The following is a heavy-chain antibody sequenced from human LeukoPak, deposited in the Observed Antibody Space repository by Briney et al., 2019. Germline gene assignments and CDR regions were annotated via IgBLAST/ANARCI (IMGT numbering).Heavy chain of an antibody. CDR2: MNPNSGNT. V-gene: IGHV1-8*03. D-gene: IGHD6-13*01. CDR3: ARDCHSSSCFSLYYYMDV. CDR1: GYTFTGYD. J-gene: IGHJ6*03. Sequence: ASVKVSCKASGYTFTGYDINWVRQATGQGLEWMGWMNPNSGNTGYAQKFQGRVTITRNTSISTAYMELSSLRSEDTAVYYCARDCHSSSCFSLYYYMDVWGKGTTVTVSS.